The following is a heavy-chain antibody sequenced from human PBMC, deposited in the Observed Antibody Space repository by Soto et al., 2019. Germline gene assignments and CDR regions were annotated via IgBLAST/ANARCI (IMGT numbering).Heavy chain of an antibody. CDR1: GFTFSSYS. V-gene: IGHV3-21*01. CDR2: ISSSSSYI. Sequence: EVQLVESGGGLVKPGGSLRLSCAASGFTFSSYSMNWVRQAPGKGLEWVSSISSSSSYIYYADSVKGRFTISRDNAKNSLYLQMNSLRAEDTAVYYCARDVLESPSATAPGDAFDIWGQGTMVTVSS. CDR3: ARDVLESPSATAPGDAFDI. J-gene: IGHJ3*02. D-gene: IGHD3-3*02.